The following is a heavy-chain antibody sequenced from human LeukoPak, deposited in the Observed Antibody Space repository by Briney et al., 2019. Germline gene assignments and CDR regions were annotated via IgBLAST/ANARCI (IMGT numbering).Heavy chain of an antibody. J-gene: IGHJ6*03. V-gene: IGHV3-64*01. D-gene: IGHD3-10*01. CDR1: GFTFSSYA. CDR2: ISSNGGST. CDR3: ARVAHGSGTVDYYMDV. Sequence: GGSLRLSCAASGFTFSSYAMHWVRQAPGKGLEHVSAISSNGGSTYYANSVKGRFTISRDNSQNTLYLQMGSLGAEDMAVYYCARVAHGSGTVDYYMDVWGKGTTVIVSS.